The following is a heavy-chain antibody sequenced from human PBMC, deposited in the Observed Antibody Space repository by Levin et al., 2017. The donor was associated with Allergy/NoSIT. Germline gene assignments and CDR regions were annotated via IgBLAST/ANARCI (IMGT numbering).Heavy chain of an antibody. D-gene: IGHD2-15*01. J-gene: IGHJ3*02. CDR3: ASYCSGGSCSDAFDI. Sequence: PGESLKISCKASGGTFSSYAISWVRQAPGQGLEWMGGIIPIFGTANYAQKFQGRVTITADKSTSTAYMELSSLRSEDTAVYYCASYCSGGSCSDAFDIWGQGTMVTVSS. CDR1: GGTFSSYA. V-gene: IGHV1-69*06. CDR2: IIPIFGTA.